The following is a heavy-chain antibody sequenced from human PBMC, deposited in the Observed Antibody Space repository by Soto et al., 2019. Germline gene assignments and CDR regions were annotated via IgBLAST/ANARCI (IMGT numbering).Heavy chain of an antibody. Sequence: SETLSLTCTVSGASISSSTFYWGWIRQPPGKGLEWIGTVYYSGSAYYNPSLKSRLTISVDTSKNQFSLKLSSVTAADTAVYYCATFLRAFQYDSSGYYYFDYWGQGTLVTVSS. CDR3: ATFLRAFQYDSSGYYYFDY. CDR1: GASISSSTFY. D-gene: IGHD3-22*01. CDR2: VYYSGSA. V-gene: IGHV4-39*07. J-gene: IGHJ4*02.